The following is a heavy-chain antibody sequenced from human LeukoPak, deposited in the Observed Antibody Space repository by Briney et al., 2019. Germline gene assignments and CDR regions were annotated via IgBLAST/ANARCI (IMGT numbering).Heavy chain of an antibody. CDR1: DGPFSGYY. D-gene: IGHD4-17*01. CDR2: INHTGRT. V-gene: IGHV4-34*01. CDR3: ARGGTVTTYSAFDI. J-gene: IGHJ3*02. Sequence: PSETLSLTCAVPDGPFSGYYWSWIRQPPGKGLEWIGEINHTGRTNYNPSLKSRVTISVDTSKNQFSLKLSSVTAADTAVYYCARGGTVTTYSAFDIWGQGTMVTVSS.